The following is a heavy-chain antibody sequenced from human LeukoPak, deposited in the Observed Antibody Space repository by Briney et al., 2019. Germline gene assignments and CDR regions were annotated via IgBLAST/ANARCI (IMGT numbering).Heavy chain of an antibody. CDR3: ARDRTYYYGSGSSRGIRYFDY. CDR1: GGSISSYY. CDR2: IYTSGST. V-gene: IGHV4-4*07. J-gene: IGHJ4*02. Sequence: SETLSLTCAVSGGSISSYYWSWIRQPAGKGLEWIGRIYTSGSTNYNPSLKSRVTMSVDTSKNQFSLKLSSVTAADTAVYYCARDRTYYYGSGSSRGIRYFDYWGQGTLVTVSS. D-gene: IGHD3-10*01.